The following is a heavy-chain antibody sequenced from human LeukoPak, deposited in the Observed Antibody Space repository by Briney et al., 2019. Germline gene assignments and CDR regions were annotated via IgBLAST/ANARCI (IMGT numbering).Heavy chain of an antibody. CDR3: AKDSAAEYFQH. CDR1: GFSFSSYG. V-gene: IGHV3-30*18. D-gene: IGHD6-13*01. Sequence: PGGSLRLSCAASGFSFSSYGMHWVRQAPGKGLEWVAVISYDGSNKYYADSVKGRFTISRDNSKNTLYLQMNSLRAEDTAVYYCAKDSAAEYFQHWGQGTLVTVSS. CDR2: ISYDGSNK. J-gene: IGHJ1*01.